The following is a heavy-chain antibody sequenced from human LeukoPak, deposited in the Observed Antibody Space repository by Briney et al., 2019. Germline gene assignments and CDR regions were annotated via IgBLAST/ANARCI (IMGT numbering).Heavy chain of an antibody. D-gene: IGHD4-17*01. J-gene: IGHJ4*02. CDR1: GCTFGDYA. Sequence: GGSLRLSCAASGCTFGDYAMHWVRQAPGKGLEWVSGISWNSGSIGYADSVKGRFTISRDNAKNSLYLQMNSLRAEDTALYYCAKEADYGDYLRYFDYWGQGTLVTVSS. V-gene: IGHV3-9*01. CDR2: ISWNSGSI. CDR3: AKEADYGDYLRYFDY.